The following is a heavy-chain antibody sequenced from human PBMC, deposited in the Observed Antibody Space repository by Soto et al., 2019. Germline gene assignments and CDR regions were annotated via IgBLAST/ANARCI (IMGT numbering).Heavy chain of an antibody. Sequence: SETLSLTCAVYGGSFIGYYCIFIRHPPGKGLEWIVEINHSGSTNYNPSLKSRVTISVDTSKNQFSLKLSSVTAADTAVYYCARGEGPMVLLLDPWGQGTLVTVSS. CDR1: GGSFIGYY. J-gene: IGHJ5*02. CDR3: ARGEGPMVLLLDP. D-gene: IGHD3-10*01. V-gene: IGHV4-34*01. CDR2: INHSGST.